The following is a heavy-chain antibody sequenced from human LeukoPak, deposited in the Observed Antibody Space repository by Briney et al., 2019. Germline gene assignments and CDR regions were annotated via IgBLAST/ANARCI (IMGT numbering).Heavy chain of an antibody. CDR3: ARDVDRDYVILTGHFDY. CDR1: GFTFSSYS. D-gene: IGHD3-9*01. CDR2: ISSSSSYI. J-gene: IGHJ4*02. V-gene: IGHV3-21*01. Sequence: GGSLRLSCAASGFTFSSYSMNWVRQAPGKGLEWVSSISSSSSYIYYADSVKGRFTISRDNAKNSLYLQMNSLRAEDTAVYYCARDVDRDYVILTGHFDYWGQGTLVTVSS.